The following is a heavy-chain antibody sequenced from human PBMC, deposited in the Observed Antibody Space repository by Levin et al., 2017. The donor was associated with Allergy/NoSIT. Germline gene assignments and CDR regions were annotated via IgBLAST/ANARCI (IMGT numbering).Heavy chain of an antibody. D-gene: IGHD2-15*01. J-gene: IGHJ5*02. V-gene: IGHV3-23*01. CDR1: GFTFSSYA. Sequence: GGSLRLSCAASGFTFSSYAMSWVRQAPGKGLEWVSAISGSGGSTYYADSVKGRFTISRDNSKNTLNMHMNSLGDEDTAVYYCAKCDVVPAPYNWFDPWGQGTLVTVS. CDR2: ISGSGGST. CDR3: AKCDVVPAPYNWFDP.